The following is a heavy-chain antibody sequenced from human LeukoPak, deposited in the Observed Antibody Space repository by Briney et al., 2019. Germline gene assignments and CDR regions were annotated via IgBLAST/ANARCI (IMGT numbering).Heavy chain of an antibody. J-gene: IGHJ3*02. CDR2: VSDDGSNT. D-gene: IGHD2-2*03. Sequence: PGRSLRLSCAASGFTFSSYAMHWFRQAPGKGLEWVAVVSDDGSNTYYADSVKGRFTVSRDNTKNTLYLHMNSLRAEDTAVYYCARVDDLDAFDIWGQGTMVTVSS. CDR3: ARVDDLDAFDI. V-gene: IGHV3-30*04. CDR1: GFTFSSYA.